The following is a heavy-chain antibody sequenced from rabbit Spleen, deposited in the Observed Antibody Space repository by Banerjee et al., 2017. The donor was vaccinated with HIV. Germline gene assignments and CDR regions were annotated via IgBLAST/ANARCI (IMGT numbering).Heavy chain of an antibody. CDR2: IYPGSSGTT. Sequence: QEQLVESGGGLVQPEGSLTLTCTASGFSFSSTYYMCWVRQPPGKGLEWIGCIYPGSSGTTYSATWAKGRFTISKTSSTTVTLQMTSLTAADTATYFCARDTGTSFSSYGMDLWGPGTLVTVS. D-gene: IGHD8-1*01. J-gene: IGHJ6*01. CDR1: GFSFSSTYY. CDR3: ARDTGTSFSSYGMDL. V-gene: IGHV1S45*01.